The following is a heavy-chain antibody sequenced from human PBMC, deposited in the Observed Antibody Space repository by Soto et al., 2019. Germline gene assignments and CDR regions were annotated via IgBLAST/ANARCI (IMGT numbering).Heavy chain of an antibody. Sequence: PSETLYLTCIVSGDPVTSGRYYWTSLRQPPRKRLEWIGYISYTDRTKYNPSLQSRVTISVDTSKNDFSLNLSSVTAADTAVYFCAREWGLLPYYVMNVWGHGTAVTVSS. CDR3: AREWGLLPYYVMNV. CDR1: GDPVTSGRYY. D-gene: IGHD7-27*01. V-gene: IGHV4-61*03. CDR2: ISYTDRT. J-gene: IGHJ6*02.